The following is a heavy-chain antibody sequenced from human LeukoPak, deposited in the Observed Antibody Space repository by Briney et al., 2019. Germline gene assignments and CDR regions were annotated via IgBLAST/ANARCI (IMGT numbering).Heavy chain of an antibody. CDR2: LYSDGST. V-gene: IGHV3-23*03. CDR3: ARGVEPLAANTLAY. CDR1: GFTFSSYA. J-gene: IGHJ4*02. Sequence: GGSLRLSCAASGFTFSSYAMSWVRQAPGKGLEWVSVLYSDGSTKYADSVQGRLTISRDNSKNTLYLEMNSLSPDDTAVYYCARGVEPLAANTLAYWGQGTLVTVSS. D-gene: IGHD1-14*01.